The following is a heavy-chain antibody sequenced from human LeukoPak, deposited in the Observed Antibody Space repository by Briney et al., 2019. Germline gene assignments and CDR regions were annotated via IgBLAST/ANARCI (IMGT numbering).Heavy chain of an antibody. Sequence: GGSLRLSCAASGFTFSSYAMSCVRQAPGKGLEWVSVIYSAGSTYYADSVKGRFTISRDNSKNTLYLQMNSLRAEDTAVYYCARSEVPIVVVPAASGLTRFDPWGQGTLVTVSS. V-gene: IGHV3-66*01. D-gene: IGHD2-2*01. CDR3: ARSEVPIVVVPAASGLTRFDP. CDR2: IYSAGST. CDR1: GFTFSSYA. J-gene: IGHJ5*02.